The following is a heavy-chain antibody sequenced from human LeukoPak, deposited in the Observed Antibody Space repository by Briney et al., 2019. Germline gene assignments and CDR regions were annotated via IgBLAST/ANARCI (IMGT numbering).Heavy chain of an antibody. Sequence: SETLSLTCTVSGGSICPYYWSWIRQPPGKGLEWIGYIYYSGSTNYNPSLKSRVTISVDTSKNQFSLRLSSVTAADTAVYYCARARGYCSSTSCSLDFGYWGQGTLVTVSS. D-gene: IGHD2-2*01. CDR3: ARARGYCSSTSCSLDFGY. CDR1: GGSICPYY. J-gene: IGHJ4*02. V-gene: IGHV4-59*01. CDR2: IYYSGST.